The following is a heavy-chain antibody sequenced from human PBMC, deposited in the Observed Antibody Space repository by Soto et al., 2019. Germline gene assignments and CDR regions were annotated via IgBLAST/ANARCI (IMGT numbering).Heavy chain of an antibody. J-gene: IGHJ6*02. CDR2: ISYSGST. CDR3: ARMLMLRGARDYYYYGMDV. CDR1: GGSVSSGSYY. D-gene: IGHD3-10*01. Sequence: SETLSLTCTVSGGSVSSGSYYWSWIIHPPGKGLEWIGYISYSGSTNYNPSLKSRVTISVDTSQNQFSLKLSPVTAADTAVYYCARMLMLRGARDYYYYGMDVWRQGPSVT. V-gene: IGHV4-61*01.